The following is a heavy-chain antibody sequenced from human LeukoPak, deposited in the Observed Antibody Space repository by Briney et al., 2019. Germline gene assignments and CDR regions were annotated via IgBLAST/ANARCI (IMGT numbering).Heavy chain of an antibody. J-gene: IGHJ4*02. CDR3: AREGYSYRKPYYFDY. V-gene: IGHV3-23*01. CDR1: GFTFSSYG. Sequence: GGSLRLSCAASGFTFSSYGMSWVRQAPGKGLEWVSAISGSGGSTYYADSVKGRFTISRDNSKNTLYLQMNSLRAEDTAVYYCAREGYSYRKPYYFDYWGQGTLVTVSS. CDR2: ISGSGGST. D-gene: IGHD5-18*01.